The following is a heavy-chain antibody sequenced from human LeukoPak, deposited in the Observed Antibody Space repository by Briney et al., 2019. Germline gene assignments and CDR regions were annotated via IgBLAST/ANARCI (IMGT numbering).Heavy chain of an antibody. CDR2: ISSSGSTI. CDR1: RFTFSSYA. D-gene: IGHD4-17*01. V-gene: IGHV3-48*03. J-gene: IGHJ4*02. CDR3: ARRLQLSTVTQYYFDY. Sequence: PGGSLRLSCAASRFTFSSYAMHWVCQAPGKGLGWVSYISSSGSTIYYADSVKGRFTISRDNAKNSLYLQMNSLRAEDTAVYYCARRLQLSTVTQYYFDYWGQGTLVTVSS.